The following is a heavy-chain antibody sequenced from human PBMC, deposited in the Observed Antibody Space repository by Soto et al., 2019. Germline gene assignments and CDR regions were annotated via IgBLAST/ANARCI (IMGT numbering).Heavy chain of an antibody. CDR2: ISRTGST. D-gene: IGHD3-10*01. J-gene: IGHJ5*02. CDR1: GGSIDSSNW. CDR3: SIWYPVDP. Sequence: SETLSLTCTVSGGSIDSSNWWTWARQPPGKGLEWIGEISRTGSTNYNPSLRGRVTMSVDRSNNQFFLKVNYVIAADTAVYYCSIWYPVDPCGQGILVTVSS. V-gene: IGHV4-4*02.